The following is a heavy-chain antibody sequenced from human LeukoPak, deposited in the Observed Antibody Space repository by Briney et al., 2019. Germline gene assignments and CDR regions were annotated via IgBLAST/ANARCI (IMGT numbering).Heavy chain of an antibody. Sequence: GASVKVSCKVSGYTLTELSMHWVRQAPGKGLEWMGGFDPEDGETIYAQKFQGRVTITADKSTSTAYMELSSLRSEDTAVYYCAAPAPSGPDQAAAGTDYYYGMDVWGQGTTVTVSS. J-gene: IGHJ6*02. V-gene: IGHV1-24*01. D-gene: IGHD6-13*01. CDR1: GYTLTELS. CDR3: AAPAPSGPDQAAAGTDYYYGMDV. CDR2: FDPEDGET.